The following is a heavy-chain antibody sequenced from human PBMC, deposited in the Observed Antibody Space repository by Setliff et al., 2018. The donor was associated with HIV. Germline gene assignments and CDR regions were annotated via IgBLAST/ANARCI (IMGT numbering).Heavy chain of an antibody. CDR1: GYSISSSHW. CDR3: ARGGASSKYLDP. J-gene: IGHJ5*02. CDR2: ISDSGTT. V-gene: IGHV4-28*03. Sequence: PSETLSLTCAVSGYSISSSHWWSWIRQPPGKGLEWIAWISDSGTTNYNPSLKSRVTLSVDTSKNQFSLSLTSVTGADTAVYYCARGGASSKYLDPWGQGTLVTVSS. D-gene: IGHD2-15*01.